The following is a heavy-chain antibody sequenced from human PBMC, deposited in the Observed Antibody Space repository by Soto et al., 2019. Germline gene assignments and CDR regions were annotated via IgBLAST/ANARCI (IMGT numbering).Heavy chain of an antibody. J-gene: IGHJ3*02. CDR3: AKVGGCYHSTGYYHDAFDI. CDR1: GFTFSSYA. Sequence: GGSLRLSCAASGFTFSSYAMSWVRQAPGKGLEWVSGISVSGDSTYYADSVKGRFTISRDNSKNTLYLQMNSLRAEDTAVYYCAKVGGCYHSTGYYHDAFDIWGQGTMVTVSS. CDR2: ISVSGDST. D-gene: IGHD3-22*01. V-gene: IGHV3-23*01.